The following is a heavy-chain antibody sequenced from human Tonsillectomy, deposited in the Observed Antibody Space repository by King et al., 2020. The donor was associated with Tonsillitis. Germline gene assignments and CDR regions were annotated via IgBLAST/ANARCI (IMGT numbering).Heavy chain of an antibody. V-gene: IGHV3-9*01. J-gene: IGHJ4*02. CDR1: GFTFDDYA. CDR2: ISWNSGSI. CDR3: AKDIGSSSLDY. D-gene: IGHD6-13*01. Sequence: VQLVESGGGLVQPGRSLRLSCAASGFTFDDYAMHWVRQAPGKGLEWVSGISWNSGSIGYADSVKGRFTISRDNAKNSLYLQMNSLRAEDTALYYCAKDIGSSSLDYWDQGTLVTVSS.